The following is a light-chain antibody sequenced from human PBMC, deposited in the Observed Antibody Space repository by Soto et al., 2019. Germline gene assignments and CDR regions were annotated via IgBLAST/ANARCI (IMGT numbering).Light chain of an antibody. V-gene: IGLV1-44*01. CDR3: AAWDDSLNGVL. Sequence: QSVLTQPPSASGTPGQRVTISCSGGSCNIGSNTVNWYQQLPGTAPKLLIDSNYQRPSGVPDRFSGSKSGTSASLAISGLQSEDEADYYCAAWDDSLNGVLFGGGTKLTVL. J-gene: IGLJ2*01. CDR1: SCNIGSNT. CDR2: SNY.